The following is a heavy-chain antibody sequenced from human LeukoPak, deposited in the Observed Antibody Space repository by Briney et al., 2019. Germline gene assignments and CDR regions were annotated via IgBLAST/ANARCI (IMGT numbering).Heavy chain of an antibody. V-gene: IGHV3-48*04. Sequence: GRSLRLSCAASGFTFSSYGMHWVRQAPGKGLEWVSYISSSSSTIYYADSVKGRFTISRDNAKNSLYLQMNSLRAEDTAVYYCARDSYSSSFDYWGQGTLVTVSS. CDR1: GFTFSSYG. CDR3: ARDSYSSSFDY. D-gene: IGHD6-6*01. J-gene: IGHJ4*02. CDR2: ISSSSSTI.